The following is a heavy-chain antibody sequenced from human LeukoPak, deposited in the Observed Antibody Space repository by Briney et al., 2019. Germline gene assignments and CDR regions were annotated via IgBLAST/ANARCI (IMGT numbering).Heavy chain of an antibody. CDR1: GGSISNYY. CDR2: IYYSGNT. V-gene: IGHV4-59*12. CDR3: ARGQGEVLRFLEWLFHYFDY. D-gene: IGHD3-3*01. Sequence: PSETLSLTCTVSGGSISNYYWSWIRQPPGKGLEWIGYIYYSGNTNYNPSLKSRVTISLDTSKNQFSLKLSSVTAADTAVYYCARGQGEVLRFLEWLFHYFDYWGQGTLVTVSS. J-gene: IGHJ4*02.